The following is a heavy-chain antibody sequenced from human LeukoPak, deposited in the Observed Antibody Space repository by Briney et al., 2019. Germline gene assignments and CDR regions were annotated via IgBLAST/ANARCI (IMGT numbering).Heavy chain of an antibody. D-gene: IGHD6-6*01. Sequence: PSETLSLTCAVSGYSISSGYYWGWIRQPPGKGLEWIGSIYHSGSTYYNPSLKSRVTISVDTSKNQFSLKLSSVTAADTAVYYCARVAARDNYYYYYMDVWGKGTTVTVSS. V-gene: IGHV4-38-2*01. J-gene: IGHJ6*03. CDR1: GYSISSGYY. CDR2: IYHSGST. CDR3: ARVAARDNYYYYYMDV.